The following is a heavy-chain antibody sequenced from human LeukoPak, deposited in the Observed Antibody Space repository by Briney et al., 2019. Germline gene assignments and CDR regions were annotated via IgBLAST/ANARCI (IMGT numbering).Heavy chain of an antibody. CDR2: INPNSGGT. J-gene: IGHJ4*02. Sequence: GESLKISCKGSGYTFTGYYMHWVRQAPGQGLEWMGWINPNSGGTNYAQKFQGRVTMTKDTSISTAYMELNRLRSDDTAMYYCAREEYTYGFYYWGQGTLVTVSS. D-gene: IGHD5-18*01. CDR1: GYTFTGYY. CDR3: AREEYTYGFYY. V-gene: IGHV1-2*02.